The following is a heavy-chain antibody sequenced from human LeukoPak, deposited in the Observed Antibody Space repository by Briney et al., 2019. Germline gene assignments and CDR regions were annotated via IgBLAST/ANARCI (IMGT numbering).Heavy chain of an antibody. CDR2: IKQDGSEK. CDR3: AREGITMIVVAKWPPDY. D-gene: IGHD3-22*01. J-gene: IGHJ4*02. Sequence: GGSLRLSCAASGFTFSSYWMSWVRQAPGKGLEWVANIKQDGSEKYYVDSVKGRFTISRDNAKNSLYLQMNSLRAEDTAVYYCAREGITMIVVAKWPPDYWGQGTLVTVSS. CDR1: GFTFSSYW. V-gene: IGHV3-7*01.